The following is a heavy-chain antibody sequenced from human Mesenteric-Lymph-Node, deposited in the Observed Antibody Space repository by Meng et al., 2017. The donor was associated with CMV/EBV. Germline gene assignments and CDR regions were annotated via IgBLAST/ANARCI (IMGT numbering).Heavy chain of an antibody. Sequence: GESLKISCAASGFSFSNYGMHCVRQAPGKGLEWVTFIRHDGSNKYYADSVKGRFTISRDNSKNTLSLQMNSLRVEDTAVYYCARETDDSTSYYQFYFYYSGTDVWGQGTTVTVSS. CDR1: GFSFSNYG. V-gene: IGHV3-30*02. D-gene: IGHD3-22*01. CDR3: ARETDDSTSYYQFYFYYSGTDV. CDR2: IRHDGSNK. J-gene: IGHJ6*02.